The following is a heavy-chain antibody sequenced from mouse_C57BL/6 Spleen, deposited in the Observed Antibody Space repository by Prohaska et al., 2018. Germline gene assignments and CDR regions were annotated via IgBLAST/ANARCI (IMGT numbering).Heavy chain of an antibody. CDR1: GIDFSRYW. CDR3: TRRGYSGYFSV. V-gene: IGHV4-1*01. CDR2: SNPDSNKR. Sequence: EVKLLQSGGGLVQPGGSLKLSCAASGIDFSRYWMSWVRRAPGKGLEWIGESNPDSNKRNYAPSLKNKFIILRDNAKSSLYLQRSKVRDEHTALYYCTRRGYSGYFSVWGTGNTGTFST. D-gene: IGHD2-3*01. J-gene: IGHJ1*03.